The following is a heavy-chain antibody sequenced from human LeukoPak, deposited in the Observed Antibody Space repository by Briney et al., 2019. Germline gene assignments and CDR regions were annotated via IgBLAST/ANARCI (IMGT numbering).Heavy chain of an antibody. CDR2: ISWNSGSI. J-gene: IGHJ4*02. CDR3: AKTPAYDFWSGYYFDY. V-gene: IGHV3-9*01. CDR1: GFTFDDYA. Sequence: PGRSLRLSCAASGFTFDDYAMHWVRQAPGKGLEWVSGISWNSGSIGYADSVKGRFTISRDNAKNSLYLQMNSLRAEDTALYYCAKTPAYDFWSGYYFDYWGQGTLVTVSS. D-gene: IGHD3-3*01.